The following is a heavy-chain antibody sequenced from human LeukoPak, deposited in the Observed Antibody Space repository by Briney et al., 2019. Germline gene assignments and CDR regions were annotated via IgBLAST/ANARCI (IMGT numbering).Heavy chain of an antibody. V-gene: IGHV3-66*01. CDR3: ASTQRGDYFDY. J-gene: IGHJ4*02. CDR2: IYAGGST. CDR1: GFTFSSYG. Sequence: GGSLRLSCAASGFTFSSYGISWVRQAPGKGLEWVSVIYAGGSTYYADSVKGRFTISRDNSKNTLYLQMNSLRAEDTAVYYCASTQRGDYFDYWGQGTLVTVSS. D-gene: IGHD2-15*01.